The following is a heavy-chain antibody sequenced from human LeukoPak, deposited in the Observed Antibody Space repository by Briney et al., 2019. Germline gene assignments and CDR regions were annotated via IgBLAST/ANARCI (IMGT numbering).Heavy chain of an antibody. Sequence: PGGSLRLSCAASGFTFSSYDMHWVRQATGKGLELVSAIGTAGDTYYPGSVKGRFTISRENAKNSLYLQMNSLRAGDTAVYYCARGSSSWYEGFDPWGQGTLVTVSS. V-gene: IGHV3-13*04. CDR3: ARGSSSWYEGFDP. J-gene: IGHJ5*02. D-gene: IGHD6-13*01. CDR1: GFTFSSYD. CDR2: IGTAGDT.